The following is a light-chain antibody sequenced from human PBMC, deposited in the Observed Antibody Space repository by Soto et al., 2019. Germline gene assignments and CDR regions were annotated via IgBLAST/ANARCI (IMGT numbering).Light chain of an antibody. J-gene: IGLJ2*01. CDR1: SSNIGKNS. CDR3: ATWDDSLNGVV. CDR2: SND. V-gene: IGLV1-44*01. Sequence: QSVLTLPPSASGTPGQRITISFSGSSSNIGKNSVSWYQQLPGTAPKLLIYSNDQRPSGVPDRFSGSKSGTSASLAITGLQSEDEADYYCATWDDSLNGVVFGGGTKLTVL.